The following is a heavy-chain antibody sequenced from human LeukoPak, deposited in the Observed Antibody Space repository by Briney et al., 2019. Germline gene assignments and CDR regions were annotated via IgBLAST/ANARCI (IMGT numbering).Heavy chain of an antibody. CDR2: ISSSSSYI. CDR3: ATDRGYSTSDY. CDR1: GFTFSSYS. Sequence: PGGSLRLSCAASGFTFSSYSMNWVRQAPGKGLEWVSSISSSSSYIYYADSLKGRFTISRDNAKNSLYLQMTSLRAEDTALYYCATDRGYSTSDYWGQGTLVTVSS. D-gene: IGHD6-13*01. J-gene: IGHJ4*02. V-gene: IGHV3-21*01.